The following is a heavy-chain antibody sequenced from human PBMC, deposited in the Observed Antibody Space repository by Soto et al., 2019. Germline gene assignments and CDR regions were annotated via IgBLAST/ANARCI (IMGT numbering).Heavy chain of an antibody. D-gene: IGHD3-16*01. CDR2: TSYDGSNK. Sequence: QVQLVESGGGVVQPGASLRLSCVVSGFTFRSYVIHWVREAPGKGLEWVALTSYDGSNKYYDDSVKGRFPISRDNSRNTVDLHMDSLRLEDTALYYCARWGTTGGLDVWGQGTLVSVSS. CDR3: ARWGTTGGLDV. CDR1: GFTFRSYV. V-gene: IGHV3-30*19. J-gene: IGHJ4*02.